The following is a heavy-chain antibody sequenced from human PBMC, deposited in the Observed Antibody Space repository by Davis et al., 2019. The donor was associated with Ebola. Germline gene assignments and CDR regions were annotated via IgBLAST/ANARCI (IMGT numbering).Heavy chain of an antibody. CDR3: AVGSYTVGGLLDS. J-gene: IGHJ4*02. D-gene: IGHD1-26*01. CDR1: GGTFSSYA. Sequence: SSVTVSCKVSGGTFSSYAISWVRQAPGQGLEWMGGIIPIFITPNYAPKFQGRVTITADESTSTAYMEVRSLRSEDTAVYYCAVGSYTVGGLLDSWGQGTLVTVSS. V-gene: IGHV1-69*13. CDR2: IIPIFITP.